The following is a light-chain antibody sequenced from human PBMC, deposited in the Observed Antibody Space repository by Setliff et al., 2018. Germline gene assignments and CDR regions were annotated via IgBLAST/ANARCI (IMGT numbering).Light chain of an antibody. V-gene: IGLV2-8*01. CDR3: SSYAGSLYV. CDR1: SSDVGGYNY. J-gene: IGLJ1*01. CDR2: EVS. Sequence: QSALTQPPSASGSPGQSVTISCTGTSSDVGGYNYVSWYQQHPGKAPKLMIYEVSKRPSGVPDRFSGSKSGNTASLTVSGLQAEDEADYYCSSYAGSLYVFGTGPRAPS.